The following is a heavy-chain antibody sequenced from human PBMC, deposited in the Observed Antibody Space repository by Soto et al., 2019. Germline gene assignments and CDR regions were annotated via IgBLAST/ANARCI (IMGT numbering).Heavy chain of an antibody. CDR3: ARDYDILTGYQQPSNNWFDP. J-gene: IGHJ5*02. D-gene: IGHD3-9*01. Sequence: GGSLRLSCAASGFTFSSYWMHWVRQAPGKGLVWVSRINSDGSSTSYADSVKGRFTISRDNAKNTLYLQMNSLRAEDTAVYYCARDYDILTGYQQPSNNWFDPWGQGTLVTVSS. V-gene: IGHV3-74*01. CDR1: GFTFSSYW. CDR2: INSDGSST.